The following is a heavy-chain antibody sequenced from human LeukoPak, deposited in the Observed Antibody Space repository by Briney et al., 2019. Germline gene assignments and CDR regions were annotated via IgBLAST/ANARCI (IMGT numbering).Heavy chain of an antibody. J-gene: IGHJ4*02. CDR1: GGSISSYY. Sequence: SETLSLTCTVSGGSISSYYWSWIRQPPGKGLEWIGYIYSSGSTNYNPSLKSRVTMSVDTSKNQFSLRLISVTAAGTAVYYCXXXXXGYSYALFDSWGQGTLVTVSS. D-gene: IGHD5-18*01. CDR3: XXXXXGYSYALFDS. V-gene: IGHV4-59*08. CDR2: IYSSGST.